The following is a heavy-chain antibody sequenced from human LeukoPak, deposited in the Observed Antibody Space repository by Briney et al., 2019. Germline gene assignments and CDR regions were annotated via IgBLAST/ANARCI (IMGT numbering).Heavy chain of an antibody. Sequence: GGSLRLSCAASGFTFSTYNMNWVRQAPGKGLEWLSVIRSSRSSIYYADSLKGRFNISRDNAEKSLYLQMNSLRDEDTAVYYCARDLQMSDAFDIWGQGAMVTVSS. CDR2: IRSSRSSI. CDR1: GFTFSTYN. J-gene: IGHJ3*02. D-gene: IGHD5-24*01. V-gene: IGHV3-48*02. CDR3: ARDLQMSDAFDI.